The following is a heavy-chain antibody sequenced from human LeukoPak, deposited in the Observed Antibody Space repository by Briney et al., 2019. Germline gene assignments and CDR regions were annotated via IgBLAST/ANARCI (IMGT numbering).Heavy chain of an antibody. D-gene: IGHD6-19*01. CDR3: ARPLDAVAGTSSDY. CDR1: GYSFTNYW. Sequence: GESLKISCKGSGYSFTNYWIGWVRQMPGKGLEWMGVIYPGDSDTRYSPSFQGQVTISVDKSISTAYLHWSSLKASDTAMYYCARPLDAVAGTSSDYWGQGTPLTVSS. V-gene: IGHV5-51*01. CDR2: IYPGDSDT. J-gene: IGHJ4*02.